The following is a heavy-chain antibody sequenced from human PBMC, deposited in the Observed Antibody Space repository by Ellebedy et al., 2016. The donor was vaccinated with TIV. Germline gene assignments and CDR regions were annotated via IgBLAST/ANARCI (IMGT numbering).Heavy chain of an antibody. Sequence: SETLSLXXAVSGGSISSNNWWSWVRQPPGKGLEWIGEIYHSGSTNYNPSLKSRVTISVDKSKNQFSLKLNSVTAADTAVYSCARGAPRYGITMIVGEHWFDPWGQGTLVTVSS. CDR3: ARGAPRYGITMIVGEHWFDP. CDR1: GGSISSNNW. V-gene: IGHV4-4*02. CDR2: IYHSGST. D-gene: IGHD3-22*01. J-gene: IGHJ5*02.